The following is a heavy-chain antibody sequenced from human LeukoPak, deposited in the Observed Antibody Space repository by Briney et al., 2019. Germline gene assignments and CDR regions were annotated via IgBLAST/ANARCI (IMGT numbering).Heavy chain of an antibody. J-gene: IGHJ4*02. CDR1: GYSIRSGYY. CDR3: ARGGYCGGDCYFYY. D-gene: IGHD2-21*02. CDR2: IYHSGST. Sequence: SETLSLTCTVSGYSIRSGYYWGWIRQPPGKGLEWIGSIYHSGSTYYNPSLKSRVTISVDTSKDQFSLKLSSVTAADTAVYYCARGGYCGGDCYFYYWGQGTLVTVSS. V-gene: IGHV4-38-2*02.